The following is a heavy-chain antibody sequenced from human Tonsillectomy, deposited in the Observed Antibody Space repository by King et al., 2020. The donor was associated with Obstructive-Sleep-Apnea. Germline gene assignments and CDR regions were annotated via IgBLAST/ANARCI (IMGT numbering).Heavy chain of an antibody. J-gene: IGHJ4*02. V-gene: IGHV1-2*02. CDR2: INPGSGGT. CDR3: ARDTSGDFLGFFDY. D-gene: IGHD4-17*01. Sequence: QLVQSGAELKKPGASVKVSCKTSGYPFSGYYIHWVRQAPGQGLEWMGWINPGSGGTKSAQKCQGRVTVTRDTSISTVYMELSRLKSDDTAVYYCARDTSGDFLGFFDYWGQGTLVTVSS. CDR1: GYPFSGYY.